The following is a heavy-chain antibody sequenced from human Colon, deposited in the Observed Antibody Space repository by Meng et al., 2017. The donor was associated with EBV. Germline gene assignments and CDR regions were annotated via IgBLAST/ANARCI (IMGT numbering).Heavy chain of an antibody. CDR3: ARVSGRSFDP. CDR2: IFYSGNT. CDR1: GDSITTNGYY. J-gene: IGHJ5*02. V-gene: IGHV4-39*07. Sequence: QLQLQESGPGLLKPSETLSLTCSVSGDSITTNGYYWGWIRQSPGKGLEWIGSIFYSGNTYFNPSLKTRVTISVDTSKNQFSLKLSSVTAADTAIYYCARVSGRSFDPWGQGTLVTVSS. D-gene: IGHD3-10*01.